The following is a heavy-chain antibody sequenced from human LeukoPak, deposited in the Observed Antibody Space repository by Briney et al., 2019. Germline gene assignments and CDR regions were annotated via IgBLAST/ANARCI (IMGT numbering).Heavy chain of an antibody. CDR2: VYYTGTT. D-gene: IGHD1-26*01. CDR1: GGSINDYY. CDR3: AGDGNPFDY. V-gene: IGHV4-59*01. Sequence: PSETLSLTCTVSGGSINDYYWSWIRQPPGKRLEWIGYVYYTGTTNYNPSLNSRVTISVDTSKNQFSLKLSSVTAADTAMYYCAGDGNPFDYWGQGTLVTVSS. J-gene: IGHJ4*02.